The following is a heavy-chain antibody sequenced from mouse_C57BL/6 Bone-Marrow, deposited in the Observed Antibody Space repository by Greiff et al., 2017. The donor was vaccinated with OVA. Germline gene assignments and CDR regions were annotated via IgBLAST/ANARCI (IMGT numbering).Heavy chain of an antibody. CDR1: GFSLTSYG. D-gene: IGHD2-1*01. V-gene: IGHV2-2*01. CDR3: ARNWDSTLGYYFDY. Sequence: VMLVESGPGLVQPSQSLSITCTVSGFSLTSYGVHWVRQSPGKGLEWLGVIWSGGSTDYNAAFISRLSISKDNSKSQVFFKMNSLQADDTAIYYCARNWDSTLGYYFDYWGQGTTLTVSS. J-gene: IGHJ2*01. CDR2: IWSGGST.